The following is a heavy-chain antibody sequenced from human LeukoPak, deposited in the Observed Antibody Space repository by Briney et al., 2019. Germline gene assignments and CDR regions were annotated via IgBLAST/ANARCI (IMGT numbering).Heavy chain of an antibody. CDR3: AKELRASDFWTPGGDV. V-gene: IGHV3-23*01. D-gene: IGHD3-3*01. J-gene: IGHJ6*04. CDR2: ISGSGGST. Sequence: PGGSLRLSCAASGFTFSSYAMSWVRQAPGKGLEWVSAISGSGGSTYYADSVKGRFTISRDNSKNTLYLQMNSLRAEDTAVYYCAKELRASDFWTPGGDVWGKGTTVTVSS. CDR1: GFTFSSYA.